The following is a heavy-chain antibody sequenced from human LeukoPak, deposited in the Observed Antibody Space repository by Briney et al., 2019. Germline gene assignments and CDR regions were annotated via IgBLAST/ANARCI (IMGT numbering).Heavy chain of an antibody. Sequence: GGSLRLSCAASGFAFSTYAMSWVRQAPGKGLEWVSGLSGSGGSTNYADSVKGRFTISRDNSKNTLYLQMLSLRAEDTAVYYCAKELKHYFGSGTYYIPYYGMDVWGQGTTVTVSS. D-gene: IGHD3-10*01. V-gene: IGHV3-23*01. CDR2: LSGSGGST. CDR3: AKELKHYFGSGTYYIPYYGMDV. CDR1: GFAFSTYA. J-gene: IGHJ6*02.